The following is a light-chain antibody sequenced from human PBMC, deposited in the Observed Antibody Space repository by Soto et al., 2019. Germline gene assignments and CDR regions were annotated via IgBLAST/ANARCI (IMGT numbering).Light chain of an antibody. CDR2: EVS. CDR3: SSYTSSSTFVV. V-gene: IGLV2-14*01. CDR1: SSDVGGYNY. J-gene: IGLJ2*01. Sequence: QSALTQPASVSGSPGQSITISCTGTSSDVGGYNYVSWYQQHPGKAPKLMIYEVSNRPSGVSNRFSGSKSGNTASLTISGLHAEDEADYYCSSYTSSSTFVVLGGGTKVTVL.